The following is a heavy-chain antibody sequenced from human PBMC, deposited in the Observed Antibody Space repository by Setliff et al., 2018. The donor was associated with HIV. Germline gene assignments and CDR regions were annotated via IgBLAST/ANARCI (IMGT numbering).Heavy chain of an antibody. D-gene: IGHD3-3*01. CDR3: ARRPYYDSWSGHQAFDV. V-gene: IGHV5-51*01. CDR1: GYSFTNYW. Sequence: PGESLKISCKGSGYSFTNYWIAWLRQMPGKGLEWMGIIYPGDSDTRYSPSFQGQVTISADKSISTAYLQWSSLKASDTAIYYCARRPYYDSWSGHQAFDVWGQGTMVTVSS. CDR2: IYPGDSDT. J-gene: IGHJ3*01.